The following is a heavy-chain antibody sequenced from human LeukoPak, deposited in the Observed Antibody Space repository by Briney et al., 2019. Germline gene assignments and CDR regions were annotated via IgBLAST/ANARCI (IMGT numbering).Heavy chain of an antibody. CDR1: GFTFSSYS. Sequence: GGSLRLSCAASGFTFSSYSMNWVRQAPGKGLEGVSSISSSSSYIYYADSVKGRFTISRDNAKNSLYLQMNSLRAEDTAVYYCARDGGYSGYETWGFDYWGQGTLVTVSS. V-gene: IGHV3-21*01. J-gene: IGHJ4*02. CDR2: ISSSSSYI. D-gene: IGHD5-12*01. CDR3: ARDGGYSGYETWGFDY.